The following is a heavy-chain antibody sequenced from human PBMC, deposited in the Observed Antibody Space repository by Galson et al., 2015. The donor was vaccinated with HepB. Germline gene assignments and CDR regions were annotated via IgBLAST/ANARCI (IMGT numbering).Heavy chain of an antibody. CDR2: ISAYNGNT. CDR3: ARIHYYDSSGYYYKYYYYYYMDV. CDR1: GYTFTSYG. V-gene: IGHV1-18*01. J-gene: IGHJ6*03. Sequence: SVKVSCKASGYTFTSYGISWVRQAPGQGLEWMGWISAYNGNTNYAQKLQGRVTMTTDTSTSTAYMELRSLRSDDTAVYYCARIHYYDSSGYYYKYYYYYYMDVWGKGTTVTVSS. D-gene: IGHD3-22*01.